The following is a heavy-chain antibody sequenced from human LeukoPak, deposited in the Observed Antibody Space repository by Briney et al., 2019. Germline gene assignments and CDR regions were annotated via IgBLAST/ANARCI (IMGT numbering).Heavy chain of an antibody. CDR2: IYYSGST. Sequence: PSETLSLTCTVSGGSISSSSYYWGWIRQPPGKGLEWIGSIYYSGSTYYNPSLKSRVTISVDTSKNQFSLQLSSVTAADTAVYYCARQLAYGDYVVYWGQGTLVTVSS. D-gene: IGHD4-17*01. CDR1: GGSISSSSYY. CDR3: ARQLAYGDYVVY. V-gene: IGHV4-39*01. J-gene: IGHJ4*02.